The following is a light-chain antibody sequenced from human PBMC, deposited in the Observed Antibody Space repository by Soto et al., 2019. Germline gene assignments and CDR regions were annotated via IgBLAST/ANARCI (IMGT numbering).Light chain of an antibody. CDR1: SSNIGSNT. V-gene: IGLV1-44*01. CDR2: DND. Sequence: QSVLTQPPSASGAPGQSVTISCSGSSSNIGSNTVNWYQQLPGTAPKVLIYDNDQRPSGVPDRFSGSKSGTSASLANSGLQSEDEADYYCAAWDDSLNGVIFGGGTQLTVL. J-gene: IGLJ2*01. CDR3: AAWDDSLNGVI.